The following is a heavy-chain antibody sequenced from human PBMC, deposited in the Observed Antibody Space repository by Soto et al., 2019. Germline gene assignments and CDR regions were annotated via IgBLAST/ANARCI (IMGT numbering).Heavy chain of an antibody. J-gene: IGHJ6*03. CDR3: AKDISYGDDYYYYYYMDV. Sequence: GGSLRLSCAASGFTFDDYAMHWVRQAPGKGLEWVSGISWNSGSIGYADSVKGRFTISRDNAKNSLYLQMNSLRAEDTALYYCAKDISYGDDYYYYYYMDVWGKGTTVTVSS. D-gene: IGHD4-17*01. V-gene: IGHV3-9*01. CDR2: ISWNSGSI. CDR1: GFTFDDYA.